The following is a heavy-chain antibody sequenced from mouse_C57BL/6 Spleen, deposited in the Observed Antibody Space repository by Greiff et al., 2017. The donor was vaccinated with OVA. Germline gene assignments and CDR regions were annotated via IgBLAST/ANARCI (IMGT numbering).Heavy chain of an antibody. V-gene: IGHV1-42*01. CDR2: INPSTGGT. J-gene: IGHJ2*01. Sequence: VQLQQSGPELVKPGASVKISCKASGYSFTGYYMNWVKQSPEKSLEWIGEINPSTGGTTYNQKFKAKATLTVDKSSSTAYMQLKSLTSEDSAVYYCARGANWDGNYFDYWGQGTTLTVSS. CDR3: ARGANWDGNYFDY. CDR1: GYSFTGYY. D-gene: IGHD4-1*01.